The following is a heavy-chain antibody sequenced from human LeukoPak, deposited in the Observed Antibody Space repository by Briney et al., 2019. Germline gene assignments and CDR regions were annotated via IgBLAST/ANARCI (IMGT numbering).Heavy chain of an antibody. D-gene: IGHD2-15*01. CDR3: AREGWDL. CDR1: GASLNSGGYY. CDR2: IYYSGST. Sequence: SETLSLTCTVSGASLNSGGYYWNWIRQPPGKEPEWIGYIYYSGSTNYNRSLKSRVTISVDTSKDQFSLKLTSVTAADTAVYYCAREGWDLWGRGTLVTVSS. V-gene: IGHV4-61*08. J-gene: IGHJ2*01.